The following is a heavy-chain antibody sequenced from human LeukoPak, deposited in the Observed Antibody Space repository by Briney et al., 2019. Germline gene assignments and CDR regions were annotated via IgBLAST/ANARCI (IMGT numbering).Heavy chain of an antibody. Sequence: SVKVSCKASGGTFSSYTISWVRQAPGQGLAWMGRIIPILGIANYAQKFQGRVTITADKSTSTAYMELSSLRSEDTAVYYCARDLDYYGSGSYSNPVWFDPWGQGTLVTVSS. CDR2: IIPILGIA. CDR1: GGTFSSYT. J-gene: IGHJ5*02. CDR3: ARDLDYYGSGSYSNPVWFDP. D-gene: IGHD3-10*01. V-gene: IGHV1-69*04.